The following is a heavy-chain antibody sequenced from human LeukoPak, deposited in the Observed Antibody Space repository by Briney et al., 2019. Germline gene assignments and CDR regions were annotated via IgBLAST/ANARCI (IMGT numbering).Heavy chain of an antibody. D-gene: IGHD2-2*01. Sequence: NSGGSLRLSCAASGFTFSSYSMNWVRQAPGKGLEWVSSISSSSSYIYYADSVKGRFTISRDNAKNSLYLQMNSLRAEDTAVYYCASSVRGWDIVVVPAASWFDPWGQGTLVTVSS. CDR3: ASSVRGWDIVVVPAASWFDP. V-gene: IGHV3-21*01. CDR2: ISSSSSYI. J-gene: IGHJ5*02. CDR1: GFTFSSYS.